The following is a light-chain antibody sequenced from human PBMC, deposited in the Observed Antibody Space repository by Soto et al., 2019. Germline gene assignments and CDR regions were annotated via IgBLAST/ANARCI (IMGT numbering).Light chain of an antibody. Sequence: DKVMTQSPATLSVSPGERATLSCRASQSVSSNLAWYQQKPGQAPRLLIYAASTRATDIPAKFSGSGSGTEFTLTISSLQSEDFAVYYCQQYNNWPPLTFGGGTQMDIK. CDR1: QSVSSN. V-gene: IGKV3-15*01. CDR3: QQYNNWPPLT. J-gene: IGKJ4*01. CDR2: AAS.